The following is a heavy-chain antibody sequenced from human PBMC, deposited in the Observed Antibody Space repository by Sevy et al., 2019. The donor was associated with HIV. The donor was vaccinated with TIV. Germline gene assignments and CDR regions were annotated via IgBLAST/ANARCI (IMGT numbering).Heavy chain of an antibody. Sequence: GGSLRLSCAASGFTFSDSWMTWVRQAPGKGLEWVANIKEDGNERYYVDSVKGRFTLSRDNAKMSVYLELTSLRVEDPAIYYCARGRRNWGLGGLDVWGQGTTVTVSS. CDR3: ARGRRNWGLGGLDV. J-gene: IGHJ6*02. CDR1: GFTFSDSW. V-gene: IGHV3-7*01. CDR2: IKEDGNER. D-gene: IGHD3-16*01.